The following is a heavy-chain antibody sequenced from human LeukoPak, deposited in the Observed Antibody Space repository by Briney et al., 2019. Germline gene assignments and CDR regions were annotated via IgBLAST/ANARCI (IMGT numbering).Heavy chain of an antibody. V-gene: IGHV3-33*01. D-gene: IGHD5-24*01. CDR2: IWYDGTNK. CDR1: GFTFSSYG. Sequence: PGRSLRLSCAASGFTFSSYGIHWVRQAPGEGLEWVAVIWYDGTNKYYADSVKGRFTISRDNSKNTLYLQMDSLRAEDTAVYYCARDRVDRDGYSPLDYWGQGTLVTVSS. CDR3: ARDRVDRDGYSPLDY. J-gene: IGHJ4*02.